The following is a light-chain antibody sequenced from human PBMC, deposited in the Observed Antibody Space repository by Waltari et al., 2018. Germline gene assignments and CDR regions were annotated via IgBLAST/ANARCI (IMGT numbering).Light chain of an antibody. CDR3: QQYKTSPTWT. CDR1: QNIGSS. Sequence: DIQMTQSPSSLPASVGDRVTITCRASQNIGSSLVWYQQKPGKAPKLLIYEASSLQFGVPSRCSGGGSGAEFTLTIASLQPDDFAAYYCQQYKTSPTWTFGQGTRVELK. J-gene: IGKJ1*01. CDR2: EAS. V-gene: IGKV1-5*03.